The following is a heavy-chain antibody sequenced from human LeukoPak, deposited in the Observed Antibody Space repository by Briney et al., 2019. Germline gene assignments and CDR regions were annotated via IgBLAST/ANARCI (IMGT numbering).Heavy chain of an antibody. V-gene: IGHV3-33*08. CDR2: IWYDGSNK. CDR1: GFTFSSYA. Sequence: GASLRLSCAASGFTFSSYAMSWVRQAPGKGLEWVAVIWYDGSNKYYADSVKGRFTISRDNSKNTLYLQMNSLRAEDTAVYYCARDGGLDYGDFYFDYWGQGTLVTVSS. D-gene: IGHD4-17*01. J-gene: IGHJ4*02. CDR3: ARDGGLDYGDFYFDY.